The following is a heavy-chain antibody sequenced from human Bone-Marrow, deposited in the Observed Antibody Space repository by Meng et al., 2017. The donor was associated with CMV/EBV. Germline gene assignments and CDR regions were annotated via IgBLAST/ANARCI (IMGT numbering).Heavy chain of an antibody. CDR2: ISGPGGSI. V-gene: IGHV3-21*01. CDR1: GFTFDDYA. D-gene: IGHD4-11*01. CDR3: ARGSNVYYGMDV. J-gene: IGHJ6*02. Sequence: GGSLRLSCAASGFTFDDYAMPWVRQAPGKGLEWVSSISGPGGSIWYAESMRGGVTVSRDTAKTSQYLQRNSLRAEDTGVYYCARGSNVYYGMDVWGQGTTVTVSS.